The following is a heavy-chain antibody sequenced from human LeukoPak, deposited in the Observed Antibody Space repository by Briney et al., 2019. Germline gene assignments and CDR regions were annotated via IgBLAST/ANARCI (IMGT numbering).Heavy chain of an antibody. Sequence: SETLSLTCTVSGGSISSGDYYWSWIRQPPGKGLEWIGYIYYSGSTYYNPSLKSRVTISVDTSKNQFSLKLSSVTAADTAVYYCASTVVTQGYYYYMDVWGKGTTVTVSS. V-gene: IGHV4-30-4*08. CDR1: GGSISSGDYY. D-gene: IGHD4-23*01. CDR3: ASTVVTQGYYYYMDV. J-gene: IGHJ6*03. CDR2: IYYSGST.